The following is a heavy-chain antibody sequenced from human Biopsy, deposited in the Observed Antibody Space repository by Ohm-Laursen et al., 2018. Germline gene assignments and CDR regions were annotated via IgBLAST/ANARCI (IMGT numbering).Heavy chain of an antibody. CDR2: INHSGRT. CDR1: GESFNGYY. Sequence: GTLSLTCAVYGESFNGYYWSWIRQTPGKGLEWIGEINHSGRTNYNPSLKSRVTISVDASKNQFSLKVRSVTAADTAVYYCVRGVDYYDPYHYYALDVWGQGTTVTVSS. D-gene: IGHD3-22*01. J-gene: IGHJ6*02. V-gene: IGHV4-34*01. CDR3: VRGVDYYDPYHYYALDV.